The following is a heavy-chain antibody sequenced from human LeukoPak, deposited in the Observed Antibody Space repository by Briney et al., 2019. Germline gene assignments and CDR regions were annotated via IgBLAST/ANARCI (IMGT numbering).Heavy chain of an antibody. CDR1: GFTFSYYS. J-gene: IGHJ4*02. CDR2: ISSSSSII. CDR3: AREGGTATRWDY. Sequence: GGSLRLSCAASGFTFSYYSMNWVRQAPGKGLEWVSYISSSSSIIYYADSVKGRFTISRDNAKNSLYLQMNSLRAEDTAVYYCAREGGTATRWDYWGQGILVTVSS. D-gene: IGHD5-18*01. V-gene: IGHV3-48*01.